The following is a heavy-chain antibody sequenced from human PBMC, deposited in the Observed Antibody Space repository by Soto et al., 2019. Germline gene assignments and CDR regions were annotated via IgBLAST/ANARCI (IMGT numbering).Heavy chain of an antibody. Sequence: SETLSLTCTVSGGSISSYYWSWIRQPPGKGLEWIGSIYYSGNTYYNPSLKSRVTISVDTSKNQFSLKLTSVTAADTAVYYCARDKITGLFDYWGQGTLVTVSS. CDR3: ARDKITGLFDY. CDR1: GGSISSYY. D-gene: IGHD2-8*02. CDR2: IYYSGNT. J-gene: IGHJ4*02. V-gene: IGHV4-39*02.